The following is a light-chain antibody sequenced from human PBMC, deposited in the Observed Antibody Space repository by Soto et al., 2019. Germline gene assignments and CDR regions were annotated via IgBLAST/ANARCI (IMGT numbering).Light chain of an antibody. CDR1: QSVSNSY. Sequence: EIVLTQSPGTLSLSPGERATLSCRASQSVSNSYLAWYQQKRGQAPRLLISGASRRATGIPDRFSGSGSGTDFTLSITRLESEDFAVYYCQQYCTSPQTFGQGTKVEIK. CDR3: QQYCTSPQT. CDR2: GAS. V-gene: IGKV3-20*01. J-gene: IGKJ1*01.